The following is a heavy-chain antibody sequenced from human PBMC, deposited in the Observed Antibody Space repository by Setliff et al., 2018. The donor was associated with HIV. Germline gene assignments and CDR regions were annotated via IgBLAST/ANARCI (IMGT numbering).Heavy chain of an antibody. CDR1: GFTFSGYN. CDR3: ARAKTSGTYYGWSY. Sequence: GGSLRLSCAASGFTFSGYNLNWVRQAPGKGLEWVSSISGSSGYEYYADSVKGRFTISRDSAKNSLYLQMNSLRAEDTAVYYCARAKTSGTYYGWSYWGQGTLVTVSS. J-gene: IGHJ4*02. CDR2: ISGSSGYE. V-gene: IGHV3-21*04. D-gene: IGHD1-26*01.